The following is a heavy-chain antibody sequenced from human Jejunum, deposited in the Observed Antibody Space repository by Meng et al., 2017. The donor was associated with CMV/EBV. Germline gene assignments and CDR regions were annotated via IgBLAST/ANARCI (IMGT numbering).Heavy chain of an antibody. D-gene: IGHD3-3*01. CDR1: DYY. CDR2: INPNSGGT. V-gene: IGHV1-2*02. J-gene: IGHJ5*02. CDR3: AKGGAPIFGVVVRQGWFDP. Sequence: DYYIHWVRQAPGQGLEWMGSINPNSGGTNYLLKFQGRVTMTRDTSMSTVHMEVRRLTSDDTAVYYCAKGGAPIFGVVVRQGWFDPWGQGTLVTVSS.